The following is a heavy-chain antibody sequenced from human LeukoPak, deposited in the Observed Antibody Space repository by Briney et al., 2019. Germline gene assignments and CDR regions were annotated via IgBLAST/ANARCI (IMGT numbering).Heavy chain of an antibody. D-gene: IGHD6-19*01. CDR3: AKESCKKRIAVAGPFDY. Sequence: GGSLRLSCAASGFTFSSCAMSWVRQAPGKGLEWVSAISGSGGSTYYADSVKGRFTISRDNSKNTLYLQMNSLRAEDRAVYYCAKESCKKRIAVAGPFDYRGQGTLVTVSS. CDR1: GFTFSSCA. J-gene: IGHJ4*02. CDR2: ISGSGGST. V-gene: IGHV3-23*01.